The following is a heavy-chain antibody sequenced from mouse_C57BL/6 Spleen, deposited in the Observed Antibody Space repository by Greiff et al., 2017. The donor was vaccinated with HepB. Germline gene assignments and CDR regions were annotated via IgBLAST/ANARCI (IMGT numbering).Heavy chain of an antibody. J-gene: IGHJ2*01. V-gene: IGHV1-69*01. CDR3: ARSYYDGYYCDY. CDR1: GYTFTSYW. CDR2: IDPSDSYT. D-gene: IGHD2-3*01. Sequence: QVQLQQPGAELVMPGASVKLSCKASGYTFTSYWMHWVKQRPGQGLEWIGEIDPSDSYTNYNQKFKGKSTLTVDKSSSTAYMQLSSLTSEDSAVYYCARSYYDGYYCDYWGQGTTLTVSS.